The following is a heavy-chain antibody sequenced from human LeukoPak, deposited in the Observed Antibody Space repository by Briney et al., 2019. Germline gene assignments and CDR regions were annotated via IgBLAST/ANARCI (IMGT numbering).Heavy chain of an antibody. Sequence: ASVKVSCKASGYTFTSYYMHWVRQAPGQGLEWMGWIKANSGGTKYAQKFQGRVTMTRDTSISTAYMELSRLRSDDTAVYYCARDPDDSSDSHFDYWGQGTLVTVSS. CDR3: ARDPDDSSDSHFDY. CDR2: IKANSGGT. D-gene: IGHD3-22*01. J-gene: IGHJ4*02. V-gene: IGHV1-2*02. CDR1: GYTFTSYY.